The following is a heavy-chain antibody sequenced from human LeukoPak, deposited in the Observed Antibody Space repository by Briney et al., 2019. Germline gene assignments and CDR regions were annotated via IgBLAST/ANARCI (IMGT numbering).Heavy chain of an antibody. CDR1: GFTFSRYW. J-gene: IGHJ4*02. CDR3: AREKLSFFDSSGYFDY. CDR2: IKHDGSQK. V-gene: IGHV3-7*05. Sequence: PGGSLRLSCAASGFTFSRYWMSWVRQAPGRGLEWVANIKHDGSQKYYVDSVKGRITISRDNAKNSLYLQMNSLRAEDTAVYYCAREKLSFFDSSGYFDYWGQGTLVTVSS. D-gene: IGHD3-22*01.